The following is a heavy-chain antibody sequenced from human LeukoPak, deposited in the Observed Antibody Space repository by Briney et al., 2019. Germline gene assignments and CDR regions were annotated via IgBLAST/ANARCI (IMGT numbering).Heavy chain of an antibody. V-gene: IGHV3-23*01. CDR1: RFIFSNYA. CDR3: AKDKSGYSSSWYVGGAFDY. CDR2: ISGSGSIT. D-gene: IGHD6-13*01. J-gene: IGHJ4*02. Sequence: GGSLRLSCAASRFIFSNYAMNWVREAPGKGLEWVSAISGSGSITYYADSVKGRFTISRDNSKNTLYLQRNSLRAEDTAVYYCAKDKSGYSSSWYVGGAFDYGGQGTLVAVSS.